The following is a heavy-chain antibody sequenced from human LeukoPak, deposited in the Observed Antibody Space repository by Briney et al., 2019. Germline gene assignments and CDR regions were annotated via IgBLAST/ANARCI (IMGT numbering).Heavy chain of an antibody. CDR3: ARDREPVVVHDAFDI. J-gene: IGHJ3*02. D-gene: IGHD2-15*01. V-gene: IGHV1-18*01. Sequence: ASVKVSCKASGYTFTSYGISWVRQAPGQGLEWMGWISAYNGNTNYAQKLQGRVTMTTDTSTSTAYMELRSLRSDDTAVYYCARDREPVVVHDAFDIWGQGTMVTVSS. CDR2: ISAYNGNT. CDR1: GYTFTSYG.